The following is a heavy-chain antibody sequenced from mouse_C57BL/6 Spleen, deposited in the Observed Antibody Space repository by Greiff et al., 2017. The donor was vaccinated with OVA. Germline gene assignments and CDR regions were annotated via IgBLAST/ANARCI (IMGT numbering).Heavy chain of an antibody. CDR2: ISYDGST. CDR3: ARGVYYGNYEDY. Sequence: DVQLQESGPGLVKPSQSLSLTCSVTGYSITSGYYWNWIRQFPGNKLEWMDYISYDGSTNYNPSLKNRISITRDTSKNQFYLKLNSVTTEDTATYYCARGVYYGNYEDYWGQGTTRTVAS. CDR1: GYSITSGYY. J-gene: IGHJ2*01. V-gene: IGHV3-6*01. D-gene: IGHD2-1*01.